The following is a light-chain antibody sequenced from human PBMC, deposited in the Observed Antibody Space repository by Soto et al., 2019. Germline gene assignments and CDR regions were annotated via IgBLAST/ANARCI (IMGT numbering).Light chain of an antibody. Sequence: QSALTQPASVSGSPGQSITISCTGASSDVGYYNYVSWYQQHPGKAPKLMIYEVSNRPSGISNRFSGSKSGNTASLTISGLHAEDEADYYCASYTSSSTLVVFGTGTKVTVL. CDR1: SSDVGYYNY. CDR2: EVS. CDR3: ASYTSSSTLVV. J-gene: IGLJ1*01. V-gene: IGLV2-14*01.